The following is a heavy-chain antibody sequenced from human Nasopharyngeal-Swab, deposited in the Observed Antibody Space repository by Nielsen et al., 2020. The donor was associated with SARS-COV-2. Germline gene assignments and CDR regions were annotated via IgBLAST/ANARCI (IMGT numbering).Heavy chain of an antibody. V-gene: IGHV3-53*01. Sequence: WIRQPPGKGLEWVSVIYSGGSTYYADSVKGRFTISRDNSKNTLYLQMNSLRAEDTAVYYCARDGQSYGMDVWGQGTMVTVSS. CDR3: ARDGQSYGMDV. CDR2: IYSGGST. J-gene: IGHJ6*02.